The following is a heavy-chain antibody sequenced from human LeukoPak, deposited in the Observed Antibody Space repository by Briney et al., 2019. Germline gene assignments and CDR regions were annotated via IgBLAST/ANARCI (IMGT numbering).Heavy chain of an antibody. J-gene: IGHJ5*02. CDR2: ISAYTGDT. D-gene: IGHD3-10*01. CDR1: GYTFTSYG. Sequence: ASVTVSCKASGYTFTSYGINWVRQAPGQGLEWMGWISAYTGDTNYEQKLQGKVTMTKDTSTSTAYMELRSLRSDDTAVYYCARSGRFGELLPFDPWGQGTLVTVS. CDR3: ARSGRFGELLPFDP. V-gene: IGHV1-18*04.